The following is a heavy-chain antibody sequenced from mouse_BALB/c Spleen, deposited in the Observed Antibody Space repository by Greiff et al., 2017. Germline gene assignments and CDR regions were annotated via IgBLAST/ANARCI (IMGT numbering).Heavy chain of an antibody. D-gene: IGHD2-3*01. Sequence: EVQGVESGGGLVQPGGSRKLSCAASGFTFSSFGMHWVRQAPEKGLEWVAYISSGSSTIYYADTVKGRFTISRDNPKNTLFLQMTSLRSEDTAMYYCARSGGYYDLAYWGQGTLVTVSA. CDR2: ISSGSSTI. V-gene: IGHV5-17*02. CDR3: ARSGGYYDLAY. J-gene: IGHJ3*01. CDR1: GFTFSSFG.